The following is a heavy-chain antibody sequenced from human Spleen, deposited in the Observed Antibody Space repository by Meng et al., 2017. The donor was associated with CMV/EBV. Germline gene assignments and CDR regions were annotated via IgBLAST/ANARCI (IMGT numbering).Heavy chain of an antibody. Sequence: SETLSLTCAVYGGSFSGYYWSWIRQPPGKGLEWIGDINPSGSTNYNPSLKSRVTISADTSKNQFSLKLTSVTAADTAVYYCARHTSGYSSSWYYYYYGMDVWGQGTTVTVSS. J-gene: IGHJ6*02. CDR3: ARHTSGYSSSWYYYYYGMDV. D-gene: IGHD6-13*01. CDR1: GGSFSGYY. CDR2: INPSGST. V-gene: IGHV4-34*01.